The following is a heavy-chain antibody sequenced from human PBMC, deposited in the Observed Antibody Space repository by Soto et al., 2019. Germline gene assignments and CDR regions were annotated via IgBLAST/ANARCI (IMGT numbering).Heavy chain of an antibody. J-gene: IGHJ5*02. CDR1: GYTFTSYA. CDR3: ARALGYYYGSGSPRVGLWFDP. Sequence: GASVKVSCKASGYTFTSYAMHWVRQAPGQRLEWMGWINAGNGNTKYSPKFQGRVTITRDTSASTAYMELSSLRSEDTAVYYCARALGYYYGSGSPRVGLWFDPWGQGTLVTVSS. V-gene: IGHV1-3*01. CDR2: INAGNGNT. D-gene: IGHD3-10*01.